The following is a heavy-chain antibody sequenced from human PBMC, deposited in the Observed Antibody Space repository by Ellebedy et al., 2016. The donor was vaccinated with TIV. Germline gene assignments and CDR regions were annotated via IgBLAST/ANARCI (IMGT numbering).Heavy chain of an antibody. CDR1: GFIFSSYG. D-gene: IGHD2/OR15-2a*01. J-gene: IGHJ4*02. CDR3: ARESCNNITCYFDY. CDR2: IRYDGTNK. V-gene: IGHV3-30*02. Sequence: GESLKISCAASGFIFSSYGMHWVRQAPRKGLEWVAFIRYDGTNKFYADSVKGRFTISRDNSKNTLFLQMNSLRAEDTAVYYCARESCNNITCYFDYWGLGTLVTVSS.